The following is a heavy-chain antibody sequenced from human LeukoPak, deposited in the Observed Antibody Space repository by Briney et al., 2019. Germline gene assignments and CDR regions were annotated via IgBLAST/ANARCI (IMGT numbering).Heavy chain of an antibody. D-gene: IGHD3-22*01. CDR1: GGSISNTNYY. J-gene: IGHJ3*01. CDR3: ARVMIDFLSDV. CDR2: ISSSGNS. Sequence: SETLSLTCSVSGGSISNTNYYWGWIRQPPGKGLEWVGSISSSGNSYYNPSLKSRVTISVDTSKNQFSLKLSSLTAADTAVYYCARVMIDFLSDVWGQGTMVTVSS. V-gene: IGHV4-39*01.